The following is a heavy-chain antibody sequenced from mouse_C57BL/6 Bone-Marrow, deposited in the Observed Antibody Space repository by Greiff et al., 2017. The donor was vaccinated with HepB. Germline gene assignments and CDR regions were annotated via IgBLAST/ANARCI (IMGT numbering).Heavy chain of an antibody. CDR3: ARWGPGVTTIDY. CDR2: IYPRSGNT. CDR1: GYTFTSYG. V-gene: IGHV1-81*01. Sequence: VKLQQSGAELARPGASVKLSCKASGYTFTSYGISWVKQRTGQGLEWIGEIYPRSGNTYYNEKFKGKATLTADKSSSTAYMELRSLTSEDSAVYFCARWGPGVTTIDYWGQGTTLTVSS. J-gene: IGHJ2*01. D-gene: IGHD2-3*01.